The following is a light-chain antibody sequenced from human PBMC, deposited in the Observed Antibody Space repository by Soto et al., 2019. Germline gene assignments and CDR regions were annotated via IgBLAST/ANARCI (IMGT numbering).Light chain of an antibody. J-gene: IGKJ1*01. CDR1: QSVRSGF. CDR3: QQYGSSGT. V-gene: IGKV3-20*01. Sequence: EIVLTQSPGTLSLSPGERATLSCRASQSVRSGFLAWFQQRPGQAPRLLIFGASNRATGIPDRFSGSGSGTDFTLTISRLEPEDFAVYYCQQYGSSGTFGQGTKVDIK. CDR2: GAS.